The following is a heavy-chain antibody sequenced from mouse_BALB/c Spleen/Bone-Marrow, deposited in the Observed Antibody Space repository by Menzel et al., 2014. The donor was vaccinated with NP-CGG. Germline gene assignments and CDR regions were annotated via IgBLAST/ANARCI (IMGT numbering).Heavy chain of an antibody. D-gene: IGHD6-5*01. V-gene: IGHV2-4-1*01. J-gene: IGHJ3*01. CDR1: GFSSTSYG. Sequence: QVQLQQPGPGLVQPSQSLSITCTVSGFSSTSYGVHWVRQSPGKGLEWLGMIWSGGSTDYNAAFISRLSISKDNSKSQVFFKMNSLQPDDAAIYYCARNSYVPFAYWGQGTLVTVSA. CDR2: IWSGGST. CDR3: ARNSYVPFAY.